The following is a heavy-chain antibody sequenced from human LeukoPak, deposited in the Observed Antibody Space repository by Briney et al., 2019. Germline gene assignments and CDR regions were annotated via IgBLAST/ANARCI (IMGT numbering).Heavy chain of an antibody. Sequence: SETLSLTCAVYGGSFSGYYWSWIRQPPGKGLEWIGEINHSGSTNYNPSLKSRVTISVDTSKNQFSLKLSSVTAADTAVYYCARGRVMPDFWSGSIGLYYYYMDVWGKGTTVTVSS. CDR1: GGSFSGYY. J-gene: IGHJ6*03. CDR2: INHSGST. CDR3: ARGRVMPDFWSGSIGLYYYYMDV. D-gene: IGHD3-3*01. V-gene: IGHV4-34*01.